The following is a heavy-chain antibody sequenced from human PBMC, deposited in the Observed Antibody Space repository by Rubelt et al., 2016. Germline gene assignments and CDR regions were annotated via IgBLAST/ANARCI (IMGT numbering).Heavy chain of an antibody. J-gene: IGHJ4*02. Sequence: QLQESGPGLVKPSETLSLTCTVSGDSIRSSSYHWGWIRQSPGKGLEWIGGIYHSGSTYYNPSLKSRVTISVDEAKNQFSRKRTSVTAADTAVYYCAGEYSSSSGISPFDYWGQGTLVTVSS. D-gene: IGHD6-6*01. CDR1: GDSIRSSSYH. V-gene: IGHV4-39*07. CDR3: AGEYSSSSGISPFDY. CDR2: IYHSGST.